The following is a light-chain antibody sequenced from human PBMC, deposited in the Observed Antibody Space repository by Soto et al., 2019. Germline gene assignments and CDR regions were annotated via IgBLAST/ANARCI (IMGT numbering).Light chain of an antibody. V-gene: IGKV3-11*01. CDR2: DAS. J-gene: IGKJ4*01. CDR1: QSVSSY. Sequence: EIVLTQSPATLSLSPGERATLSCRASQSVSSYLAWYQQKPGQAPRLLIYDASNRATGIPARFSGSGSGTDFTLTISSLDPEDFAVYYCQQRSDWLLTFGGGTKVEIE. CDR3: QQRSDWLLT.